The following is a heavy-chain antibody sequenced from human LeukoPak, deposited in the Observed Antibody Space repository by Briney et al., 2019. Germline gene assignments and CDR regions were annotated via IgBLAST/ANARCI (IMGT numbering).Heavy chain of an antibody. D-gene: IGHD2-15*01. CDR1: GYTFTSYY. Sequence: EASVKVSCKASGYTFTSYYMHWVRQAPGQGLEWMGIINPSGGSTSYAQKFQGRVTMTRDMSTSTVYMELSSLRSEDTAVYYCARLGGFHAFDIWGQGTMVTVSS. CDR2: INPSGGST. CDR3: ARLGGFHAFDI. V-gene: IGHV1-46*01. J-gene: IGHJ3*02.